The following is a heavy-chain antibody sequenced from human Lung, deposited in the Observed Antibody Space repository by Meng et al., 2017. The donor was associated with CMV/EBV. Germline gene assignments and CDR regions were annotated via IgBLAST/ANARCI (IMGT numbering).Heavy chain of an antibody. J-gene: IGHJ4*02. CDR1: GFTFSDYY. CDR3: ARVRRVAGDYCDY. CDR2: ISSSGSTI. Sequence: GESLKISCAASGFTFSDYYMSWIRQAPGKGLEWVSYISSSGSTIYYADSVKGRFTISRDNAKNSLYLQMNSLRAEDTAVYYCARVRRVAGDYCDYWGQGTXVTVSS. D-gene: IGHD3-3*01. V-gene: IGHV3-11*01.